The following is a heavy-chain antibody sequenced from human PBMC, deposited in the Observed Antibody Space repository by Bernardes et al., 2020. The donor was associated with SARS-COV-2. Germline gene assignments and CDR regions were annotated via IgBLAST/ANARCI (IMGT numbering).Heavy chain of an antibody. J-gene: IGHJ4*02. V-gene: IGHV4-34*01. CDR2: SDYIGRA. Sequence: SETLSLTCAVYGEHFSHNYCTWIRKRPGKGLGWMGESDYIGRAKSNQTPKRRGTISVDTSKNQFSLKMSSVTAADTAVYYCVRPMRCSSTLCTGAFDFWGQGNLVSVSS. CDR3: VRPMRCSSTLCTGAFDF. CDR1: GEHFSHNY. D-gene: IGHD2-2*01.